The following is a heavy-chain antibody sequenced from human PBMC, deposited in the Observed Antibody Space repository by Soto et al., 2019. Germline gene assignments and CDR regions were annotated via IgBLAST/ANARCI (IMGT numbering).Heavy chain of an antibody. J-gene: IGHJ4*02. CDR1: GYTFTSYA. CDR3: ALTIVVVPAARKGAFDY. Sequence: QVQLVQSGAEVKKPGASVKVSCKASGYTFTSYAMHWVRQAPGQRLEWRGWINAGNGNTKYSQKFQGRVTITRDTSASTAYMERSSLRSEDKAVYYCALTIVVVPAARKGAFDYWGQGTLVTVSS. V-gene: IGHV1-3*01. D-gene: IGHD2-2*01. CDR2: INAGNGNT.